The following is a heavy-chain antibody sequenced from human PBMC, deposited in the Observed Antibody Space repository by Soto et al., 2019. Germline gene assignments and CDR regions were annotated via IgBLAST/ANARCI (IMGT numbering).Heavy chain of an antibody. J-gene: IGHJ5*02. CDR1: GASLNSYH. Sequence: SVTLSLPCTVSGASLNSYHWSWIRQPAGKGLEWIGHIHSSGSTNYNPSLKSRVTMSVDTSKDQFSLRLMSLTAADTAVYYCARDQGVAAAGITWFDPWGQGSLVTVSS. CDR2: IHSSGST. CDR3: ARDQGVAAAGITWFDP. V-gene: IGHV4-4*07. D-gene: IGHD6-13*01.